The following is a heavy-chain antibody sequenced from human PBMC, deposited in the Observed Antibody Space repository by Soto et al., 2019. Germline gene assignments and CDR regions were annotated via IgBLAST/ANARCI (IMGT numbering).Heavy chain of an antibody. CDR2: IYYSVST. Sequence: NPSETLSLTCTVSGGSISSSNYYWGWIRQPPGKGLEWIGSIYYSVSTFYNPSLKSRVTISVDTSKNQFSLKLNSVTAADTAVYYCARPPTANLDAFEIWGQGTLVTVSS. J-gene: IGHJ3*02. CDR1: GGSISSSNYY. V-gene: IGHV4-39*01. CDR3: ARPPTANLDAFEI. D-gene: IGHD2-8*01.